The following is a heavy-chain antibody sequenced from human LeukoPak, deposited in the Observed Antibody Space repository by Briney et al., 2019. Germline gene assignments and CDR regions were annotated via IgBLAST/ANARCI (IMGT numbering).Heavy chain of an antibody. CDR2: ITTSGGST. D-gene: IGHD3-10*01. CDR3: AKDHYVSGRYDAFDI. CDR1: GFTFRSYA. V-gene: IGHV3-23*01. J-gene: IGHJ3*02. Sequence: GGSLRLSCAASGFTFRSYAMSWVRQAPGEGLEWVSSITTSGGSTYYADSVKGRFTISRDNAKNTLYLQMNSLRAEDTAVYYCAKDHYVSGRYDAFDIWGQGTMVTVSS.